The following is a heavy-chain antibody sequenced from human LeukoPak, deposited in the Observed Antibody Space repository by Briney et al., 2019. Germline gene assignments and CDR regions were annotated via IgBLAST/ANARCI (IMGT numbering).Heavy chain of an antibody. CDR3: ARDFGGRAFDI. D-gene: IGHD3-3*01. V-gene: IGHV3-30*03. CDR1: GFTFSSYG. Sequence: PGGSLRLSCAASGFTFSSYGMHWVRQAPGKGLEWVAVISYDGSNKYYADSVKGRFTISRDNSKNTLYLQMNSLRAEDTAVYYCARDFGGRAFDIWGQGTMVTVSS. CDR2: ISYDGSNK. J-gene: IGHJ3*02.